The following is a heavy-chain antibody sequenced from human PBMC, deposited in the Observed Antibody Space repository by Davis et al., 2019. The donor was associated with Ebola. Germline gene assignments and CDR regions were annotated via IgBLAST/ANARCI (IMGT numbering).Heavy chain of an antibody. CDR2: ISSSSSYI. Sequence: GESLKISCAASGFTFSSYGMNWVRQAPGKGLEWVSSISSSSSYIYYADSVKGRFTISRDNAKNSLYLQMNSLRAEDTAVYYCARDPPNYDFWSGYSLYYYYGMDVWGQGTTVTVSS. CDR3: ARDPPNYDFWSGYSLYYYYGMDV. D-gene: IGHD3-3*01. V-gene: IGHV3-21*01. J-gene: IGHJ6*02. CDR1: GFTFSSYG.